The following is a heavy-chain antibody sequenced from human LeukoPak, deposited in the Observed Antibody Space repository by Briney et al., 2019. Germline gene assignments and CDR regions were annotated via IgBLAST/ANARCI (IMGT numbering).Heavy chain of an antibody. CDR3: ASYSGTRTKGNPGGGDY. D-gene: IGHD1-1*01. J-gene: IGHJ4*02. CDR1: GFTFKTYS. V-gene: IGHV3-21*06. CDR2: ITPTSSKTHI. Sequence: GGSLRLSCAASGFTFKTYSMNWVRQAPGKGPEWVSSITPTSSKTHIYYADSVKGRFTISRDNANNSLYLQMNSLRAEDTAVYYCASYSGTRTKGNPGGGDYWGQGTLVTVSS.